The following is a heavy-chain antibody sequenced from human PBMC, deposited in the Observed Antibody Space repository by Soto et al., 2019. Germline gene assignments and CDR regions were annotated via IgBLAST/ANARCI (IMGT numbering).Heavy chain of an antibody. CDR2: ISPKSGSI. J-gene: IGHJ6*02. CDR1: GYTFTRNG. D-gene: IGHD3-22*01. V-gene: IGHV1-18*01. CDR3: VKDRDSNSWPSRDV. Sequence: ASVKVSRKTSGYTFTRNGISWVRQAPGQGLEWMGWISPKSGSIKYAQKFQGRVIMTTDTSTSTAYMEVRSLRSDDTAVYYCVKDRDSNSWPSRDVWGPGTTVTVSS.